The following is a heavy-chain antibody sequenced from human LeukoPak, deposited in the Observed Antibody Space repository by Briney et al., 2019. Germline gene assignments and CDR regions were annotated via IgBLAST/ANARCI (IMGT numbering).Heavy chain of an antibody. D-gene: IGHD1/OR15-1a*01. CDR2: IRYDGSNK. J-gene: IGHJ4*02. CDR1: GFIFSDYG. CDR3: AKEGTASKPSDLDY. Sequence: GGSLRLSCAASGFIFSDYGMHWVRQAPGKGLEWVTFIRYDGSNKYYADSVKGRFTISRDNFKNIVYLQMNSLSSEDTAVYYCAKEGTASKPSDLDYWGQGTLVTVSS. V-gene: IGHV3-30*02.